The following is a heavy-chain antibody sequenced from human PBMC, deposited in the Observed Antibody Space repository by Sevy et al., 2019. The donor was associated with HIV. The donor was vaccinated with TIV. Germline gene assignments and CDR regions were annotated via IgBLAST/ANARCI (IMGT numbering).Heavy chain of an antibody. J-gene: IGHJ3*01. CDR1: GFTFFSHV. Sequence: GGSLRLSCAASGFTFFSHVMSWVRQAPGKGLEWVSGLSGSGGTTYYADSVKGRFRISRDNSKNNLYLQMSSLRSEDTAVYYCATGATDSSISWVFDVSGQGPMVTVSS. CDR3: ATGATDSSISWVFDV. D-gene: IGHD6-13*01. V-gene: IGHV3-23*01. CDR2: LSGSGGTT.